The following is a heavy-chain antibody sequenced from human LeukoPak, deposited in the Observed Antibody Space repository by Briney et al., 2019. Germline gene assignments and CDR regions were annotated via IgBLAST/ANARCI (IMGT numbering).Heavy chain of an antibody. CDR3: ARDQTRTYYDILTGYYLDDY. V-gene: IGHV3-30*03. Sequence: GGSLRLSCVASGFTFSTYSMNWVRQAPGKGLEWVAVISYDGSNKYYADSVKGRFTISRDNSKNTLYLQMNSLRAEDTAVYYCARDQTRTYYDILTGYYLDDYWGQGTLVTVSS. CDR2: ISYDGSNK. J-gene: IGHJ4*02. D-gene: IGHD3-9*01. CDR1: GFTFSTYS.